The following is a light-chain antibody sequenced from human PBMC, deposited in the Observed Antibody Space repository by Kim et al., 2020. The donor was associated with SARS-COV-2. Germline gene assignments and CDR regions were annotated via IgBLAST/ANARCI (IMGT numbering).Light chain of an antibody. Sequence: QSVLTQPPSASGTPGQRVTISCSGSSSNIGSNTVNWYQQVPGTAPKLLIYSSNQRPSGVPDRFSGSKSGTSASLAISGLQSEDEADYYCAAWDDSLNEWVFGGGTKLTVL. J-gene: IGLJ3*02. CDR3: AAWDDSLNEWV. CDR1: SSNIGSNT. V-gene: IGLV1-44*01. CDR2: SSN.